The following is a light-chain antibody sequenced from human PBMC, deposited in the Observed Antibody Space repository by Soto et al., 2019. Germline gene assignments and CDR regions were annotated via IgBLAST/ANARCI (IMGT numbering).Light chain of an antibody. CDR1: QSVGTH. CDR3: QQYNNWPLT. V-gene: IGKV3D-15*01. CDR2: GES. J-gene: IGKJ4*01. Sequence: EVVMTQSPATLSVSPGESATLSCRASQSVGTHLAWYQQKPGQAPRLLIYGESTRATGIPARFSGSGSGTELTLTISSLQSEDSAVYYCQQYNNWPLTFGGGTKVEIK.